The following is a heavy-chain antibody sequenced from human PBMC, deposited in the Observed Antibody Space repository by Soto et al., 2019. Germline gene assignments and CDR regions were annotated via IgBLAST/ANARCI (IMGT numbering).Heavy chain of an antibody. D-gene: IGHD3-22*01. Sequence: GESLKISCKGSGYSFTSYWISWVRQMPGKGLEWMGRIDPSDSYTNYSPSFQVHVTISADKSISTAYLQWSSLKASDTPMYYCARRREDYSDTSGYSYYFDFWGQGSLVTVSS. V-gene: IGHV5-10-1*01. J-gene: IGHJ4*02. CDR3: ARRREDYSDTSGYSYYFDF. CDR2: IDPSDSYT. CDR1: GYSFTSYW.